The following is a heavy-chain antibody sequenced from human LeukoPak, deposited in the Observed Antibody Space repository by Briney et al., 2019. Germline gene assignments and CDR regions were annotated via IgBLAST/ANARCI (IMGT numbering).Heavy chain of an antibody. CDR1: GFTFSSYA. D-gene: IGHD2-15*01. CDR2: ISGSGGST. Sequence: EGSLRLSCAASGFTFSSYAMSWVRQAPGKGLEWVSAISGSGGSTYYADSVKGRFTISRDNSKNTLYPQMNSLRAEDTAVYYCAKLSCSGGSCKTNDYWGQGTLVTVSS. CDR3: AKLSCSGGSCKTNDY. J-gene: IGHJ4*02. V-gene: IGHV3-23*01.